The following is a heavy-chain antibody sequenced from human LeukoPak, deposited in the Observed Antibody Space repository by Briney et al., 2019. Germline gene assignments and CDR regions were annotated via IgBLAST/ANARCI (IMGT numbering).Heavy chain of an antibody. V-gene: IGHV5-51*01. CDR2: IYPGDSDT. D-gene: IGHD4-17*01. Sequence: GESLQISSKGSGYSFISYCSGRVRQMPGKGLEWMGIIYPGDSDTRYSPSFQGQVTISADKSISTAYLQWSSLKASDTAMYYCARRRPTTVRSPSYFDYWGQGTLVTVSS. CDR1: GYSFISYC. J-gene: IGHJ4*02. CDR3: ARRRPTTVRSPSYFDY.